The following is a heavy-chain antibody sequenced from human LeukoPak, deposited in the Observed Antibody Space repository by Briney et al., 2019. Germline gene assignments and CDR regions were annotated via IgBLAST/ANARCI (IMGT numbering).Heavy chain of an antibody. Sequence: AGSLSLSCAASGFSITNYYMSWVRLPPGKGLEWVSSISSSSTNIYYAASEKRVFTISKNTAKNSLLQQINLQTADDTAVYFAARKEPADNHFDYWGKGTLVTVSS. D-gene: IGHD1-14*01. CDR3: ARKEPADNHFDY. CDR1: GFSITNYY. J-gene: IGHJ4*02. V-gene: IGHV3-21*01. CDR2: ISSSSTNI.